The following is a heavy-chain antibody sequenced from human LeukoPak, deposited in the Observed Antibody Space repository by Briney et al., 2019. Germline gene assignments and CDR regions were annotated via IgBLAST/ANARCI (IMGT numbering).Heavy chain of an antibody. CDR1: GFTFGSYG. CDR2: IRYDGASK. CDR3: AKLKRANWYYSYYYYMDV. J-gene: IGHJ6*03. D-gene: IGHD1-7*01. Sequence: GGSLRLSCAASGFTFGSYGMHWVRQAPGKGLEWVTFIRYDGASKYYADSVKGRFTISRYNSKNTLYLQMNSLGVEDTAVYYCAKLKRANWYYSYYYYMDVWGKGTTVIVSS. V-gene: IGHV3-30*02.